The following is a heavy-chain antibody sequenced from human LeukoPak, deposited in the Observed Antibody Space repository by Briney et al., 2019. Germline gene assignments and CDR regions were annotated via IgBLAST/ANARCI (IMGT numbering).Heavy chain of an antibody. Sequence: ASVTVSCKASGYTFTGYYMHWVRQAPGQGLEWMGWINPNSGGTNYAQKFQGRVTMTRDTSIRTAYMELSRLTSDDTAVYYCARATMVRGAIAFDYWGQGIQVTVSS. V-gene: IGHV1-2*02. CDR1: GYTFTGYY. CDR2: INPNSGGT. J-gene: IGHJ4*02. D-gene: IGHD3-10*01. CDR3: ARATMVRGAIAFDY.